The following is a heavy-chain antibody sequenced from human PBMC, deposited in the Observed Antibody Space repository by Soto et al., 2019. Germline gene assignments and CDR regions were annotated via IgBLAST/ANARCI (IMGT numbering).Heavy chain of an antibody. D-gene: IGHD2-21*02. Sequence: ASVKVSFKASGYTFTSYYMHWVRQAPGQGLEWMGIINPSGGSTSYAQKFQGRVTMTRDTSTSTVYMELSSLRSEDTAVYYCARDGVTGNFDYWGQGTLVTVSS. CDR1: GYTFTSYY. J-gene: IGHJ4*02. CDR3: ARDGVTGNFDY. V-gene: IGHV1-46*01. CDR2: INPSGGST.